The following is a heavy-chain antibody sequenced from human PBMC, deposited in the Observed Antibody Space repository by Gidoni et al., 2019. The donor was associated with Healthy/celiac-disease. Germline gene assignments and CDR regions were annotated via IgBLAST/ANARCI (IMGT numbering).Heavy chain of an antibody. V-gene: IGHV4-34*01. CDR3: ARQPPLRFLEWLSPNPHGWFDP. J-gene: IGHJ5*02. Sequence: QVQLQQWGAGLLKPSETLSLTCAVYGGSFSGYYWSWIRQPPGKGLEWIGEINHSGSTNYNPYLKSRVTIAVDTSKNQFSLKLSSVTAADTAVYYCARQPPLRFLEWLSPNPHGWFDPWGQGTLVTVSS. D-gene: IGHD3-3*01. CDR1: GGSFSGYY. CDR2: INHSGST.